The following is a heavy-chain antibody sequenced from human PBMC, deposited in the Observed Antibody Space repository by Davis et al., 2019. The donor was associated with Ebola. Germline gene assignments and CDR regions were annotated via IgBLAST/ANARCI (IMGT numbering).Heavy chain of an antibody. D-gene: IGHD6-13*01. Sequence: PSETLSLTCTVSGGSISSSSYYWGWIRQPPGKGLEWIGSIYYSGSTYYNPSLKSRVTISVDTSKNQFSLKLSSVTAADTAVYYCARRIAAAGNLDYWGQGTLVTVSS. CDR1: GGSISSSSYY. CDR2: IYYSGST. CDR3: ARRIAAAGNLDY. V-gene: IGHV4-39*01. J-gene: IGHJ4*02.